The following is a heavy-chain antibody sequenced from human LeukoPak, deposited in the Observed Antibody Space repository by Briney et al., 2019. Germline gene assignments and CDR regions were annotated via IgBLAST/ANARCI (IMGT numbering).Heavy chain of an antibody. CDR3: ARHVYSSSWYGLNWFDP. J-gene: IGHJ5*02. V-gene: IGHV4-59*08. CDR2: IYYSGST. CDR1: GGSISSYY. Sequence: PSETLSLTCTVSGGSISSYYWNWIRQPPGKGLEWIGYIYYSGSTNYNPSLKSRVTISVDTSKNQFSLKLSSVTAADTAVYYCARHVYSSSWYGLNWFDPWGQGTLVTVSS. D-gene: IGHD6-13*01.